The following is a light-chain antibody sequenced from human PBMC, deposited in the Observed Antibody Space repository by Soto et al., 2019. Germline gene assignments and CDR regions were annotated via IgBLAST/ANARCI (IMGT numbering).Light chain of an antibody. CDR2: LGS. J-gene: IGKJ5*01. CDR3: MQVLQSPIT. CDR1: QTLQYSNGYNY. Sequence: VMTQSPLSLPVNPGDPASTSCSTRQTLQYSNGYNYLDWYLQKPGQSPQLLIYLGSNRASGVPDRFSGSGSGTDFTLKISRVEAEDVGVYYCMQVLQSPITFGQGTRLEIK. V-gene: IGKV2-28*01.